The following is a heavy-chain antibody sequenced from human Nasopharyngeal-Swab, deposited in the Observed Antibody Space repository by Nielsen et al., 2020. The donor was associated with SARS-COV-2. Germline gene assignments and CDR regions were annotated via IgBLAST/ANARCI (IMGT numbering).Heavy chain of an antibody. CDR2: INHSGST. Sequence: WIRQPPGKGLEWIGEINHSGSTNYNPSLKSRVTISVDTSKNQFSLKLSSVTAADTAVYYCARGLPMVRGVIWTSWFDPWGQGTLVTVSS. D-gene: IGHD3-10*01. CDR3: ARGLPMVRGVIWTSWFDP. J-gene: IGHJ5*02. V-gene: IGHV4-34*01.